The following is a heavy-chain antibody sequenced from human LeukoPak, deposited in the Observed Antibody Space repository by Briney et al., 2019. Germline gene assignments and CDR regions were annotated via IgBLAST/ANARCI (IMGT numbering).Heavy chain of an antibody. J-gene: IGHJ6*03. CDR1: GYTFTSYD. V-gene: IGHV1-8*01. D-gene: IGHD4-17*01. Sequence: ASVKVSCKASGYTFTSYDINWVRQATGQGLEWMGWMNPNSGNTGYAQKFQGRVTMTRNTSISTAYMELSSLRSEDTAVYYCARFYGDYAPYYYYYMDVWGKGTTVTISS. CDR3: ARFYGDYAPYYYYYMDV. CDR2: MNPNSGNT.